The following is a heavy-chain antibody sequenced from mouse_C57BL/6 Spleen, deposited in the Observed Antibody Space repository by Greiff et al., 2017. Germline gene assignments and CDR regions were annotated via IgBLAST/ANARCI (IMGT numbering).Heavy chain of an antibody. V-gene: IGHV1-52*01. D-gene: IGHD2-4*01. CDR3: ARWGDYEYFDV. CDR2: IDPSDSET. J-gene: IGHJ1*03. CDR1: GYTFTSYW. Sequence: VQLQQPGAELVRPGSSVKLSCKASGYTFTSYWMHWVKQRPIQGLEWIGNIDPSDSETHYNQKFKDKATLTVDKSSSTAYMQLSSLTSEDSAVYYCARWGDYEYFDVWGTETTLTISS.